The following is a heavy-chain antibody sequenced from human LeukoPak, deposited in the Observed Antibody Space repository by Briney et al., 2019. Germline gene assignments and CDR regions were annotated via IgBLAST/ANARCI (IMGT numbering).Heavy chain of an antibody. CDR3: ASERVPKPPLSSYYDFWSGSTPQSDVDY. J-gene: IGHJ4*02. V-gene: IGHV1-18*01. D-gene: IGHD3-3*01. Sequence: ASVTVSCKASGYTFTSYGISWVRQAPGQGLEWMGWISDYNGNTNYAQKLQGRVTMTTDTSTSTAYMELRSLRSDDTAVYYCASERVPKPPLSSYYDFWSGSTPQSDVDYWGQGTLVTVSS. CDR2: ISDYNGNT. CDR1: GYTFTSYG.